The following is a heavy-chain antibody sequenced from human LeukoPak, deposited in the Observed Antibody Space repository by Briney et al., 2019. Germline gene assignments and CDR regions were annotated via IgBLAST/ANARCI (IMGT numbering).Heavy chain of an antibody. CDR1: GFTFSSYE. V-gene: IGHV3-48*03. J-gene: IGHJ4*02. CDR2: ISSSGSTI. CDR3: ARAWVRSGYDY. D-gene: IGHD6-25*01. Sequence: GGSLRLSCAASGFTFSSYEMNWVRQAPGKGLEWVSYISSSGSTIYYADSVKGRFTISRDNAKNSLYLQMNSLRAEDTAAYYCARAWVRSGYDYWGQGTLVTVSS.